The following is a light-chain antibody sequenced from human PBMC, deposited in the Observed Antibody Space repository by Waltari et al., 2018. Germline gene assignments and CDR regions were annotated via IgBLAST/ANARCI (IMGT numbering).Light chain of an antibody. CDR3: QAWDSNIVV. CDR2: QDT. CDR1: RLEEKY. Sequence: SYELMQAPSVSVSPGQTATITCYANRLEEKYVCWYQQKPGQSPVLIIYQDTKRPSGIPERFSASHSGNTAILTISVTQSVDEADYYCQAWDSNIVVFGGGTKLTVL. J-gene: IGLJ2*01. V-gene: IGLV3-1*01.